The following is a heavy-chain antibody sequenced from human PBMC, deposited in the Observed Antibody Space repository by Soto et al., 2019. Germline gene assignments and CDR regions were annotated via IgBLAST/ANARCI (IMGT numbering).Heavy chain of an antibody. V-gene: IGHV1-3*01. CDR3: ARMSVSSGWAYFDY. J-gene: IGHJ4*02. CDR2: INAGNGNT. D-gene: IGHD6-19*01. Sequence: SVKVSCKASGYTFTSYAMHWVRQAPGQRLEWMGWINAGNGNTKYSQKFQGRVTITRDTSASTAYMELSSLRSEDTAVYYCARMSVSSGWAYFDYWGQGTLVTVSS. CDR1: GYTFTSYA.